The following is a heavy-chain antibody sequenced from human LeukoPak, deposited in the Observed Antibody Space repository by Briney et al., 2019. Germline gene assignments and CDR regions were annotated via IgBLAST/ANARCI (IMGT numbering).Heavy chain of an antibody. V-gene: IGHV3-48*04. Sequence: GGSLRLSCAASGFTFSSYSMNWVRQASGKGLEWVSYISSSSSTIYYADSVKGRFTISRDNAKNSLYLQMNSLRAEDTAVYYCARDPDNWNYDAMDVWGKGTTVTVSS. D-gene: IGHD1-7*01. J-gene: IGHJ6*03. CDR2: ISSSSSTI. CDR1: GFTFSSYS. CDR3: ARDPDNWNYDAMDV.